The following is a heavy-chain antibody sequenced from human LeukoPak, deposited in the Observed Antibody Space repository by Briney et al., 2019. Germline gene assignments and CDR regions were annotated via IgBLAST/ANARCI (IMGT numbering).Heavy chain of an antibody. CDR3: ARVFRPSLTVFIIRGAFDI. Sequence: GGSLRLSCAASGFTFSNYWMNWVRQVPGKGLECLANIKQDGSETYYADSVKGRFTISRDNAKNSLYLQMNSLRVEDTAVYYCARVFRPSLTVFIIRGAFDIWGQGTMVTVSS. J-gene: IGHJ3*02. CDR2: IKQDGSET. V-gene: IGHV3-7*01. CDR1: GFTFSNYW. D-gene: IGHD3-3*01.